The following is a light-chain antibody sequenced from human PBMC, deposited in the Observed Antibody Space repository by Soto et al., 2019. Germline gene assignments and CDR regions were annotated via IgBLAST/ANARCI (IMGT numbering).Light chain of an antibody. CDR1: QNIKNY. V-gene: IGKV1-39*01. J-gene: IGKJ1*01. CDR3: QQCCSLPWT. Sequence: DIQVTQSPSSLSASVGDRVTITCRASQNIKNYLNWYQRKPGTPPRLLIYAASNLQSGVSSRFSASGSRTVLSLNISSLQPDDFGTYYCQQCCSLPWTFVHGTKVEVK. CDR2: AAS.